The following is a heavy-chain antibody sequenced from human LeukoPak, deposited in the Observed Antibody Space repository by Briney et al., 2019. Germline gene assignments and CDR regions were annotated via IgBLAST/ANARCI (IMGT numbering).Heavy chain of an antibody. CDR2: MNPNSGNT. CDR3: AREARDYYDSSGYYSAFDI. CDR1: GYTFTSYD. Sequence: ASVKVSCKASGYTFTSYDINWVRQATGQGLEWMGWMNPNSGNTGYAQKFQGRVTITRNTSISTAYMELSSLRSEDTAVYYCAREARDYYDSSGYYSAFDIWGQGTMVTVSS. J-gene: IGHJ3*02. V-gene: IGHV1-8*03. D-gene: IGHD3-22*01.